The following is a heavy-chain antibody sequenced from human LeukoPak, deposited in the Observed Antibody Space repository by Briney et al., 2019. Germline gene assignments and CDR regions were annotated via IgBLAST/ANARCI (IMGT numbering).Heavy chain of an antibody. CDR3: ARDIITMVRGNWFDP. Sequence: ASVKVSCKASGYTFTSYGISWVRQAPGQGLEWMGWISAYNGNTNYAQKLQGRVTMTTDTSTSTAYMELRSLRSDDTAVYYCARDIITMVRGNWFDPWGQGTLVTVSS. J-gene: IGHJ5*02. CDR1: GYTFTSYG. CDR2: ISAYNGNT. D-gene: IGHD3-10*01. V-gene: IGHV1-18*01.